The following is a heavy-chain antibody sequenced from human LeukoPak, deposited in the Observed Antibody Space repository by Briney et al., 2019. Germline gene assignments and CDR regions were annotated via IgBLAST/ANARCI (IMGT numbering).Heavy chain of an antibody. J-gene: IGHJ3*02. V-gene: IGHV4-30-4*08. CDR3: ARGVPGLDYYDSSGHDAFDI. CDR2: IYYSGST. Sequence: PSETLSLTCTVSGGSISSGDYYWSWIRQPPGKGLEWIGYIYYSGSTYYNPSLKSRVTISVDTSKNQFSLKLSSVTAADTAVYYCARGVPGLDYYDSSGHDAFDIWGQGTMVTVFS. CDR1: GGSISSGDYY. D-gene: IGHD3-22*01.